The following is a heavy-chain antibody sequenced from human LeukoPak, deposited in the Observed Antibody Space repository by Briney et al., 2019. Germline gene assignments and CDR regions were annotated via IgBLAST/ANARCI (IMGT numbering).Heavy chain of an antibody. V-gene: IGHV3-30*02. J-gene: IGHJ4*02. CDR1: GSTFSSYA. CDR2: IRYDGSNK. CDR3: AKGDSSGYWTTCYFDY. Sequence: PGGSLRLSCAASGSTFSSYAMSWVRQAPGKGLEWVAFIRYDGSNKYYADSVKGRFTISRDNSKNTLYLQMNSLRAEDTAVYYCAKGDSSGYWTTCYFDYWGQGTLVTVSS. D-gene: IGHD3-22*01.